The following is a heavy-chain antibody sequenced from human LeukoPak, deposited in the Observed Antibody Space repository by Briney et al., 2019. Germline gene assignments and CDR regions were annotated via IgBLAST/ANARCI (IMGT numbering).Heavy chain of an antibody. D-gene: IGHD1-1*01. CDR1: GGTFSSYA. J-gene: IGHJ4*02. Sequence: GASVKVSCKASGGTFSSYAISWVRQAPGQGLEWMGGIIPIFGTANYAQKFQGRVTITADESTSTAYMELSSLRSEDTAVYYCASGRWNDAFDYWGQGTLVTVSS. CDR3: ASGRWNDAFDY. V-gene: IGHV1-69*13. CDR2: IIPIFGTA.